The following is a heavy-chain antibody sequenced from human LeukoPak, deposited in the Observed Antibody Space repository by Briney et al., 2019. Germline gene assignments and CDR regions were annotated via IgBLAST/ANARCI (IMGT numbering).Heavy chain of an antibody. CDR1: GITLSSCA. D-gene: IGHD3-22*01. CDR3: ATDPRGHSDSSGKSVHFAY. V-gene: IGHV3-30-3*01. J-gene: IGHJ4*02. CDR2: ISYDGSNT. Sequence: GGSLRLPCAASGITLSSCAIHWVRQAPGKGLEWVGVISYDGSNTYYADSVRGRFTISRDNSKNTLYLQVNSLRSEDTAVYYCATDPRGHSDSSGKSVHFAYWGQGTLVTVSS.